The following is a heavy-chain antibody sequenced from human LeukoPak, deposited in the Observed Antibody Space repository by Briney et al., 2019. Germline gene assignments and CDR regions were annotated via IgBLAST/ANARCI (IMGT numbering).Heavy chain of an antibody. Sequence: GGSLRLSCAASGSTFSSYAMSWVRQAPGKGLEWVSAISGSGGSTYYADSVKGRFTISRDNSKNTLYLQMNSLKTEDTAVYYCTTILWFGELLSLPPWGQGTLVTVSS. CDR3: TTILWFGELLSLPP. J-gene: IGHJ5*02. V-gene: IGHV3-23*01. CDR1: GSTFSSYA. D-gene: IGHD3-10*01. CDR2: ISGSGGST.